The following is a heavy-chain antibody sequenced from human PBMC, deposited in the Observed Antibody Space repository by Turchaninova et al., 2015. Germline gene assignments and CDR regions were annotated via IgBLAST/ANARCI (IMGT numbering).Heavy chain of an antibody. CDR1: GFTFSSDW. CDR3: AVHDRYDK. CDR2: MKSKNESGST. V-gene: IGHV3-15*01. D-gene: IGHD4-17*01. Sequence: EVHLVESGGGLVKPGGSLRLSCAASGFTFSSDWMNWVRHTPGKGLEWVGSMKSKNESGSTYYAEPVLERKTGSRDDSITTLFLQRRNLKTEDTGIYYCAVHDRYDKWGQGTLVTVSS. J-gene: IGHJ4*02.